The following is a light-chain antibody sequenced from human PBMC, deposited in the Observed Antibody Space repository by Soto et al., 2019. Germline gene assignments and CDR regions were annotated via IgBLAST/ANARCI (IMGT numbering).Light chain of an antibody. CDR1: QDIGNY. CDR3: QQYYNVPIT. Sequence: DTQMTQSPSSLSASVGDRVTMTCQASQDIGNYLNWYQQRPGKAPKLLILDASSLDTGVPSRFSGSGSGTDFTFTISSLQSEDIATYYCQQYYNVPITFGQGTRLEI. V-gene: IGKV1-33*01. J-gene: IGKJ5*01. CDR2: DAS.